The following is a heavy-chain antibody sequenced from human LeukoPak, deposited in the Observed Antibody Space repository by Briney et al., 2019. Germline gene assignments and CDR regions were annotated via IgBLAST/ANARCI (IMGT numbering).Heavy chain of an antibody. CDR1: GGSISSYY. CDR2: ISDIGSI. J-gene: IGHJ4*02. Sequence: SETLSLTCTVSGGSISSYYWSWIRQPPGKGLEWIAYISDIGSINYNPSLKSRVTISVDTSKNQFSLKLSSVTAADTAVYYCARGRYYGSEKFDYWGQGTLVTVSS. V-gene: IGHV4-59*12. D-gene: IGHD3-10*01. CDR3: ARGRYYGSEKFDY.